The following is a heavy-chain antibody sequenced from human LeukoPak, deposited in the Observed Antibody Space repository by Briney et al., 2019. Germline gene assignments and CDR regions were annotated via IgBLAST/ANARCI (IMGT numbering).Heavy chain of an antibody. CDR1: GFTFSSYA. J-gene: IGHJ4*02. Sequence: GGSLRLSCAPSGFTFSSYAMSWVRPAPGKGLEWVSAISGSGGSTYYADSVKGRFTISRDNSKNTLYLQMNSLRAEDTAVYYCAKGPYIVVVIAWGQGTLVTVSS. V-gene: IGHV3-23*01. D-gene: IGHD3-22*01. CDR3: AKGPYIVVVIA. CDR2: ISGSGGST.